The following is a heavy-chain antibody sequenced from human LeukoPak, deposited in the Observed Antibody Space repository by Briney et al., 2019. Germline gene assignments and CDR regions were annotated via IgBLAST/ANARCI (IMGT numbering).Heavy chain of an antibody. J-gene: IGHJ5*02. CDR1: GYTFSSYG. Sequence: ASVKVSCKASGYTFSSYGISWVRQAPGQGLEWMGWIATYNGNSKYAQKVQGRVTMTTDTSTTTAYMGLRTLRSDDTAVYYCARDMVGLAANGNWFDPWGQGTLVTVSS. D-gene: IGHD6-13*01. V-gene: IGHV1-18*01. CDR2: IATYNGNS. CDR3: ARDMVGLAANGNWFDP.